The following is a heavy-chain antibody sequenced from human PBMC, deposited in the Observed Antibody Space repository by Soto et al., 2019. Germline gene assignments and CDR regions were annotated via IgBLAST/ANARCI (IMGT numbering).Heavy chain of an antibody. CDR1: GFTFSDYA. CDR2: VSHDGRNT. CDR3: AKGGRQWLVTSDFNY. D-gene: IGHD6-19*01. J-gene: IGHJ4*02. V-gene: IGHV3-30*18. Sequence: VQLVESGGGVVQPGRSLRLSCAASGFTFSDYAMHWVRQAPGKGLEWVAVVSHDGRNTHYADSVKGRFTISRDSSKSRVSLEMTSLGAEETAGSCCAKGGRQWLVTSDFNYWGQGALVTVSS.